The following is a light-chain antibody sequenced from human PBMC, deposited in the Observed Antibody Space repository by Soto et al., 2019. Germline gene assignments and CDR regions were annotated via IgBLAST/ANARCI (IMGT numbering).Light chain of an antibody. CDR3: QSYDSGLSASYV. Sequence: QSVLTQPPSVSGAPGQRVTISCTGSSSNIGAGYEVHWYQHLPGKAPKLLIYGNTNRPSGVPDRFSGSKSGTSASLAITGLQAEDEADYYCQSYDSGLSASYVFGGGTKLTVL. J-gene: IGLJ1*01. CDR2: GNT. CDR1: SSNIGAGYE. V-gene: IGLV1-40*01.